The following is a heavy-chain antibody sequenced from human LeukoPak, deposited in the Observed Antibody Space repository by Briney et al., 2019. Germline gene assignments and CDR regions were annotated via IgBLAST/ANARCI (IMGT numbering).Heavy chain of an antibody. J-gene: IGHJ3*02. V-gene: IGHV3-21*04. D-gene: IGHD3-22*01. CDR2: ISSSSSYI. Sequence: GSLRLSCAASGFTFSSYSMNWVRQAPGKGLEWVSSISSSSSYIYYADSVKGRFTISRDNSKNTLYLQMNSLRAEDTAVYYCAREGGYYDSSGYVNAFDIWGQGTMVTVSS. CDR1: GFTFSSYS. CDR3: AREGGYYDSSGYVNAFDI.